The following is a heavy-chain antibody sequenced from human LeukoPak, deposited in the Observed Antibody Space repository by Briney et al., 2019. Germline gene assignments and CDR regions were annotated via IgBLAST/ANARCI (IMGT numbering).Heavy chain of an antibody. J-gene: IGHJ4*02. CDR1: GFTFSTYA. CDR3: ATDRNSGKYYDY. V-gene: IGHV3-23*01. CDR2: LSGSGDST. Sequence: GGSLRLSCAASGFTFSTYAMSWVRQAPGKGLEWVSALSGSGDSTYYADSVKGRFTISRDNSKNTLYLQMNSLRAEDTAVYYCATDRNSGKYYDYWGQGTLVTVSS. D-gene: IGHD1-26*01.